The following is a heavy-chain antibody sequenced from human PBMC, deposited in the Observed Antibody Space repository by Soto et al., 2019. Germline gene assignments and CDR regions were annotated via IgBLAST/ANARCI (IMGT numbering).Heavy chain of an antibody. CDR3: ARGGISHWAYFYYMDV. CDR1: GGSLSAYF. D-gene: IGHD2-21*01. V-gene: IGHV4-34*01. Sequence: PSEALSLTSVVSGGSLSAYFWSWIRQPPGMALEWIGEINHLGSINYNPSLKSRVTMSVDTSKNQFSLTLNSVTAADTATYYCARGGISHWAYFYYMDVWDRGTTVT. J-gene: IGHJ6*03. CDR2: INHLGSI.